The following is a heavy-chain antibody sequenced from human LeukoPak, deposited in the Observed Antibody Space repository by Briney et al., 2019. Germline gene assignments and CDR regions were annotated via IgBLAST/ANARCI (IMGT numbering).Heavy chain of an antibody. J-gene: IGHJ5*02. CDR2: IYYSGST. D-gene: IGHD2-15*01. CDR1: GGSISSSSYY. V-gene: IGHV4-39*07. CDR3: ARDRAYCSGGSCYSWDWFDP. Sequence: PSETLSLTCTVSGGSISSSSYYWGWIRQPPGKGLEWIGSIYYSGSTYYNPSLKSRVTISVDTSKNQFSLKLSSVTAADTAVYYCARDRAYCSGGSCYSWDWFDPWGQGTLVTVSS.